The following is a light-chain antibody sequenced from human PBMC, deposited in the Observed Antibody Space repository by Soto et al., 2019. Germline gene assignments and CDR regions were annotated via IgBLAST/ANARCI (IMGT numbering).Light chain of an antibody. Sequence: DIQLTQSPSSLSASVGDRVTITCQASEDIYNYLNWYQQEPGKAPKLLIYDASTLETGVPSRFGGSGSGTDFTLTISSLQPDDIGTYYCQQSDDLPHTFGQGTKLEIK. V-gene: IGKV1-33*01. CDR3: QQSDDLPHT. CDR2: DAS. CDR1: EDIYNY. J-gene: IGKJ2*01.